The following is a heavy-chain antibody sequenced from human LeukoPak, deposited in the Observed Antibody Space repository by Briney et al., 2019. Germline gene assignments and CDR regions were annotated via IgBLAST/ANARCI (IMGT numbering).Heavy chain of an antibody. CDR3: ATSLLYYTFDY. Sequence: SETLSLTCAVYGGSFSGYYWSWIRQPPGKGLEWIGEINHSGSTNYNPSLKSRVTISVDTSKNQFSLKLSSVTAADAAVYYCATSLLYYTFDYWGQRTLVTVSS. V-gene: IGHV4-34*01. CDR1: GGSFSGYY. CDR2: INHSGST. J-gene: IGHJ4*02. D-gene: IGHD1-26*01.